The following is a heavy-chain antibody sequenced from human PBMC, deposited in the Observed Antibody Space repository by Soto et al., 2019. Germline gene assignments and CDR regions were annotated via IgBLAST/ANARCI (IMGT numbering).Heavy chain of an antibody. CDR3: AKAVAGTSYYYYYGMDV. V-gene: IGHV3-23*01. CDR1: GFTFSSYA. J-gene: IGHJ6*02. D-gene: IGHD6-19*01. CDR2: ISGSGGST. Sequence: GGSLRLSCAASGFTFSSYAMSWVRQAPGKGLEWVSAISGSGGSTYYADSVKGRFTISRDNSKNTLYLQMNSLRAEDTAVYYCAKAVAGTSYYYYYGMDVWGQGTTVTVSS.